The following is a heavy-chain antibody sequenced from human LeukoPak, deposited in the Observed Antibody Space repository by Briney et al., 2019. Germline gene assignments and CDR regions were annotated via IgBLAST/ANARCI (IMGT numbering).Heavy chain of an antibody. D-gene: IGHD2-2*01. CDR3: ARRIGYCSSTSCYPNWFDP. V-gene: IGHV5-51*01. CDR1: GYSFTSYW. Sequence: GESLKISCKGSGYSFTSYWIGWVRQMPGKGLEWMGIIYPGDSDTRYSPSFRGQVTISADKSISTAYLQWSSLKASDTAMYYCARRIGYCSSTSCYPNWFDPWGQGTLVTVSS. CDR2: IYPGDSDT. J-gene: IGHJ5*02.